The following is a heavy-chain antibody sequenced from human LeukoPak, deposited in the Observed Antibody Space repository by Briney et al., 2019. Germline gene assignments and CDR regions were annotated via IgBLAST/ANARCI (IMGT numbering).Heavy chain of an antibody. CDR3: AKEKYGVDAFDI. V-gene: IGHV3-23*01. Sequence: GGSLRLSCAASGFTFSSYAMSWVRQAPGKGLEWASAISGSGGSTYYADSVKGRFTISRDNSKKTLYLQMNSLRAEDTAVYYCAKEKYGVDAFDIWGQGTVVTVSS. CDR1: GFTFSSYA. CDR2: ISGSGGST. J-gene: IGHJ3*02. D-gene: IGHD4-17*01.